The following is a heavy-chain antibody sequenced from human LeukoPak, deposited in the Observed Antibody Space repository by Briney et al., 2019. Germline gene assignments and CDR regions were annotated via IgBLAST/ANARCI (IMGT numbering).Heavy chain of an antibody. CDR2: IYYSGST. CDR1: GSSISSYY. J-gene: IGHJ4*02. V-gene: IGHV4-59*01. D-gene: IGHD5-24*01. CDR3: ARRDGYKKYYFDY. Sequence: SETLSLTCTVSGSSISSYYWSWIRQPPGKGLEWIGYIYYSGSTNYNPSLKSRVTISVDTSKNQFSLKLSSVTAADTAVYYCARRDGYKKYYFDYWGQGTLVTVSS.